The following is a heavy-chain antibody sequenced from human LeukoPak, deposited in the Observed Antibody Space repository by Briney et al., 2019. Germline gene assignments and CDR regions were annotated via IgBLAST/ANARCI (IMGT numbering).Heavy chain of an antibody. J-gene: IGHJ5*02. CDR1: GGSISPYF. CDR3: ARDDYRGVTNFDP. CDR2: ISYTGST. Sequence: SETLSLTCTVSGGSISPYFWSWMRQTPGKGLEWIGYISYTGSTNYNPALKRRVTISVDTSKNKFSLQLTSVPAADTAVYYCARDDYRGVTNFDPWGQGTLVTVSS. V-gene: IGHV4-59*01. D-gene: IGHD3-10*01.